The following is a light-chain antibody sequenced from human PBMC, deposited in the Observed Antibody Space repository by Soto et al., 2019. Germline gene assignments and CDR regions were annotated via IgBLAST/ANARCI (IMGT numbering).Light chain of an antibody. V-gene: IGLV2-23*02. CDR1: SSDVGSYNL. Sequence: QSALTQPASVSRSPGRSITISCTGTSSDVGSYNLVSWYQQHPGKAPKLMIYEVSKRPSGVSNRFSGSKSGNTASLTISGLQAEDEADYYCCSYAGSSTPLIFGTGTKVTVL. J-gene: IGLJ1*01. CDR3: CSYAGSSTPLI. CDR2: EVS.